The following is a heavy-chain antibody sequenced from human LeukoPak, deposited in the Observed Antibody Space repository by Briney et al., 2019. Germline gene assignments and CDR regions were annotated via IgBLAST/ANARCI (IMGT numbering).Heavy chain of an antibody. CDR2: ISTNGGGT. J-gene: IGHJ4*02. CDR3: ARYCSGVSCYSGYDY. CDR1: GFTFSTYA. V-gene: IGHV3-64*01. Sequence: GGSLRLSCAASGFTFSTYAMHWVRQTPGKGLEYVSAISTNGGGTYYANSVKGRFTISRDNSKNTLYLQMGSLRAEYMAVYYCARYCSGVSCYSGYDYWGQGTLVTVSS. D-gene: IGHD2-15*01.